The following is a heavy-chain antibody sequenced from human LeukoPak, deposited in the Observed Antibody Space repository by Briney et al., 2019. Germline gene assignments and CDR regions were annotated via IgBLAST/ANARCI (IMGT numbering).Heavy chain of an antibody. Sequence: PGRSLRLSCAASGFTFDDYAMHWVRQAPGKGLEWVSGISWNSGSIGYADSVKGRFTISRDNAKNSLYLQMNSLRAEDTALYYCAKGKTVTTGRYFDYWGQGTLVTVSS. V-gene: IGHV3-9*01. CDR1: GFTFDDYA. CDR2: ISWNSGSI. CDR3: AKGKTVTTGRYFDY. D-gene: IGHD4-17*01. J-gene: IGHJ4*02.